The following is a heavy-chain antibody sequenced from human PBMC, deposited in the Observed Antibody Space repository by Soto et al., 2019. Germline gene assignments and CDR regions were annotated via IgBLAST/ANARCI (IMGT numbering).Heavy chain of an antibody. CDR1: GINFSRSG. J-gene: IGHJ6*02. D-gene: IGHD1-7*01. Sequence: QVRLVESGGGVVQPGRSLRLSCAASGINFSRSGMHWVRQAPGKGLEWVAIRWYDGSKEYYADSMKGQYTIFKDNSRNTVYLPMSSVRGEEMAVYYCARDAGTDRMDVWGQGTTVTVSS. CDR3: ARDAGTDRMDV. CDR2: RWYDGSKE. V-gene: IGHV3-33*01.